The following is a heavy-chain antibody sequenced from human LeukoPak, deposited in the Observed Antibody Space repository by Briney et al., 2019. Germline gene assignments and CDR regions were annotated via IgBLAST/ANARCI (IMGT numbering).Heavy chain of an antibody. D-gene: IGHD3-22*01. V-gene: IGHV3-23*01. CDR3: AKDAAASYDSSGYYFDY. CDR2: ISGSGGST. J-gene: IGHJ4*02. Sequence: GGSLRLSCAASGFTFSRYAMRWGRQAPGKGREWVSAISGSGGSTYYADSVKGRFTISRDNSKKSLYRQMNRLRGGDTAVYYCAKDAAASYDSSGYYFDYWGQGTLVTVSS. CDR1: GFTFSRYA.